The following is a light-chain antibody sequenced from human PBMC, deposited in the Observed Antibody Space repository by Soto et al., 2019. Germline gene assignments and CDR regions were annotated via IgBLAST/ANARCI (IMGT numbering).Light chain of an antibody. Sequence: DIVMTQTPLSSPVTLGQPASISCRSSQRLVHSDGNTYLSWLQQRPGQPPRLLIYQISNRFSGVPDRFSGSGAGTDFTLKISRVEAEDVGVYYCMQATQFPYTFGQGTKLEIK. CDR3: MQATQFPYT. CDR2: QIS. CDR1: QRLVHSDGNTY. J-gene: IGKJ2*01. V-gene: IGKV2-24*01.